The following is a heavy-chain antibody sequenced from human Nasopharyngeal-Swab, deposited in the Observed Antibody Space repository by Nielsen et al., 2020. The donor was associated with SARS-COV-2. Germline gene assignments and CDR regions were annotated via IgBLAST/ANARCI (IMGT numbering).Heavy chain of an antibody. CDR1: GYSISSGYY. J-gene: IGHJ4*02. V-gene: IGHV4-38-2*02. CDR2: IYHSGST. Sequence: SETLSLTCTVSGYSISSGYYWGWIRQPPGEGLEWIGSIYHSGSTYYNPSLKSRVTISVDTSKNQFSLKLSSVTAADTAVYYCARDNHDYNWGQGTLVTVSS. D-gene: IGHD4-11*01. CDR3: ARDNHDYN.